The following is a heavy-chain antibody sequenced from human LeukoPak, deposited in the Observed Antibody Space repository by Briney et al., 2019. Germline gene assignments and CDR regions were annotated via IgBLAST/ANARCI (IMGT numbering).Heavy chain of an antibody. D-gene: IGHD3-10*01. CDR1: GYTFTSYG. Sequence: GASVKVSCKASGYTFTSYGISWVRQAPGQGLEWMGWISAYNGNTNYAQKLQGRVTMTTDTSTSTAYMELRSLRSDDTAVYYCARDDRITMVRGAPYYYYYGMDVWGQGTTVTVSS. CDR2: ISAYNGNT. CDR3: ARDDRITMVRGAPYYYYYGMDV. V-gene: IGHV1-18*01. J-gene: IGHJ6*02.